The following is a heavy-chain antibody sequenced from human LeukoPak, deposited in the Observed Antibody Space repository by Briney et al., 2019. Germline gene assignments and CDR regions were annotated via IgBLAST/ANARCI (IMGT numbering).Heavy chain of an antibody. CDR1: GFTFSSYA. J-gene: IGHJ4*02. V-gene: IGHV3-23*01. CDR2: ISGSGGST. CDR3: AKDGSGSYRVFDY. Sequence: GGSLRLSCAASGFTFSSYAVSWVRQAPGKGLEWVSAISGSGGSTYYADSVKGRFTISRDNSKNTLYLQMNSLRAEDTAVYYCAKDGSGSYRVFDYWGQGTLVTVSS. D-gene: IGHD3-10*01.